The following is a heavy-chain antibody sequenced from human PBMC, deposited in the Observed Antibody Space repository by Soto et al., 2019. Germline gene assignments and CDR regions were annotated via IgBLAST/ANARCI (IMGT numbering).Heavy chain of an antibody. D-gene: IGHD3-16*01. V-gene: IGHV3-30*03. J-gene: IGHJ4*02. CDR1: GFLFNTYA. Sequence: ESGGGVVQPGRSLRLSCAASGFLFNTYAMHWVRQAPGKGLEWVAIISYDGGDKYYTDSVKGRFTISRDDSKNTLYLQMNSLRGDDMAVYYCARGIPADYWGRGTLVTVSS. CDR2: ISYDGGDK. CDR3: ARGIPADY.